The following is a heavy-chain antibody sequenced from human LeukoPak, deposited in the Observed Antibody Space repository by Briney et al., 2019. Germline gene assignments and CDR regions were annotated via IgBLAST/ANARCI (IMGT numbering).Heavy chain of an antibody. J-gene: IGHJ4*02. D-gene: IGHD6-13*01. V-gene: IGHV3-74*01. CDR1: GFTFSNYW. Sequence: PGGSLRLSCAASGFTFSNYWMHWVRQDPGKGLVWVSRIYTVGSRRSYADSVKGRFTISRDNAKNTVYLQMNSLRAEDTAVYYCASASSHRIAAGGDYWGQGTLVTVSS. CDR3: ASASSHRIAAGGDY. CDR2: IYTVGSRR.